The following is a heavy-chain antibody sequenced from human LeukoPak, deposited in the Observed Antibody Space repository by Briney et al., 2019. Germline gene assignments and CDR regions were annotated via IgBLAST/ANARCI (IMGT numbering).Heavy chain of an antibody. CDR2: IIPILGIA. CDR3: ARDLGKPGIAAAGPGSWFDP. Sequence: ASVKVSCKASGYTFTSYGISWVRQAPGQGLEWMGRIIPILGIANYAQKFQGRVTITADKSTSTAYMELSSLRSDDTAVYYCARDLGKPGIAAAGPGSWFDPWGQGTLVTVSS. CDR1: GYTFTSYG. D-gene: IGHD6-13*01. V-gene: IGHV1-69*04. J-gene: IGHJ5*02.